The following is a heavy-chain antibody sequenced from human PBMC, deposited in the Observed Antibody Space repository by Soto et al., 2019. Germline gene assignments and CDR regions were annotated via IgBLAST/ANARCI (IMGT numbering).Heavy chain of an antibody. D-gene: IGHD4-17*01. CDR2: INAGNGNT. CDR1: GYTFTSYA. J-gene: IGHJ3*02. V-gene: IGHV1-3*05. Sequence: QVQLVQSGAEEKKPGASVKVSCKASGYTFTSYAMHWVRQAPGQRLEWMGWINAGNGNTKYSQKFQGRVAITRDTSXNTAYMELSSLRSEDTAVYYCARPLDYGDYGDAFDIWGQGTMVTVSS. CDR3: ARPLDYGDYGDAFDI.